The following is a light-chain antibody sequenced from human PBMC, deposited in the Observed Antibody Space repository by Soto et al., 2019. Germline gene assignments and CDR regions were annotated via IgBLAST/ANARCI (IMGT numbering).Light chain of an antibody. J-gene: IGKJ1*01. V-gene: IGKV3-20*01. CDR3: HQYGSSPST. Sequence: DIVLTQSPGTLSLSPGESATLSCRATQSVKTNYLAWYRQKPGQAPRLLIYGASTRATGIPARFSGSGSGTDFTLTISRLEPEDFAVYYCHQYGSSPSTFGQGTKVDIK. CDR2: GAS. CDR1: QSVKTNY.